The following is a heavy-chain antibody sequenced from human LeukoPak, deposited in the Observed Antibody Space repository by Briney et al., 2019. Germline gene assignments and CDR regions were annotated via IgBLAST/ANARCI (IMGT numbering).Heavy chain of an antibody. D-gene: IGHD3-22*01. CDR3: ARDLYYYDSSGAD. J-gene: IGHJ4*02. CDR2: INTNTGNP. CDR1: GYTFTRYA. V-gene: IGHV7-4-1*01. Sequence: ASVKVSCKASGYTFTRYAMNRVRQAPGQGLEWMGWINTNTGNPTYAQGFTGRSVFSLDTSVSTAYLQIGSLKAEDSAVYYCARDLYYYDSSGADWGQGTLVTVSS.